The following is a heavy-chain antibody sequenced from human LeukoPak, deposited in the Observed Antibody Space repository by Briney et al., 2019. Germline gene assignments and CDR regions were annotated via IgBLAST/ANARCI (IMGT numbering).Heavy chain of an antibody. D-gene: IGHD1-26*01. Sequence: PSETLSLTCTVSGGSISSSTYYWGWIRQPPGKGLEWIGNIFYSGSTYYHPSLKSRVTISVDTSKNQFSLKLSSVTAADTAVYYCAREGMGATDWGQGTLVTVSS. CDR1: GGSISSSTYY. J-gene: IGHJ4*02. V-gene: IGHV4-39*07. CDR2: IFYSGST. CDR3: AREGMGATD.